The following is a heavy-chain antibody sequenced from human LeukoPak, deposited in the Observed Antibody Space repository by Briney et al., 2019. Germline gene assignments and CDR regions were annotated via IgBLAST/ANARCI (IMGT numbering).Heavy chain of an antibody. CDR2: IYSGGST. CDR3: ARDSRRILPSD. Sequence: GGSLRLSCAASGXTVSSNYVSWVRQAPGKGLEWVSVIYSGGSTYYADSVKGRFTISRDNSKNTLYLQMNSLRAEDTAVYYCARDSRRILPSDWGQGTLVTVSS. J-gene: IGHJ4*02. V-gene: IGHV3-66*01. CDR1: GXTVSSNY. D-gene: IGHD2-15*01.